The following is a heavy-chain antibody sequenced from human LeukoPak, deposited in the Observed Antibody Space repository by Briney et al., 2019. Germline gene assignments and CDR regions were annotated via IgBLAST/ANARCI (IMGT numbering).Heavy chain of an antibody. D-gene: IGHD3-10*01. J-gene: IGHJ4*02. V-gene: IGHV1-8*01. Sequence: ASVKVSCKASGYTFTSYDINWVRQATGQGLEWMGWMNPNSGNTGYAQKFQGRVTMTRNTSISTAYMELSSLRSEDTAMYYCARVYGSGSYYSLWGQGTLVTVSS. CDR1: GYTFTSYD. CDR2: MNPNSGNT. CDR3: ARVYGSGSYYSL.